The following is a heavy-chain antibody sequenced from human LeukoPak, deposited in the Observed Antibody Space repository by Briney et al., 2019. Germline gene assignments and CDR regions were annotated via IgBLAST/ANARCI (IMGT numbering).Heavy chain of an antibody. J-gene: IGHJ4*02. CDR1: GFNFNSHT. CDR3: GTGWAVDF. D-gene: IGHD5-24*01. V-gene: IGHV3-7*01. CDR2: IKRDGSEK. Sequence: GGSLRLSCEASGFNFNSHTMGWVRQAPGKGLECVATIKRDGSEKYYVDSVKGRFTISRDNAKNLLYLQMNSLRAEDTAVYYCGTGWAVDFWGQGTLVTVSS.